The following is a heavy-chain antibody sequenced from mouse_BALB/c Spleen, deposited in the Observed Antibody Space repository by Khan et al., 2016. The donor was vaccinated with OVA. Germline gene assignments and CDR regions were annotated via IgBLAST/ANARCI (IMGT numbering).Heavy chain of an antibody. CDR3: ARNYDYDECLAY. CDR1: GFSLTTYG. J-gene: IGHJ3*01. CDR2: ICSGGST. Sequence: QVQLEQSGAGLVQPSQSLSITCTVSGFSLTTYGVHWVRQSPEKGLEWLGVICSGGSTDYYAAFISRLTISKDNSKSNVFFKMNSLQANDTAIYYCARNYDYDECLAYWGQGTLVTVAA. V-gene: IGHV2-2*02. D-gene: IGHD2-4*01.